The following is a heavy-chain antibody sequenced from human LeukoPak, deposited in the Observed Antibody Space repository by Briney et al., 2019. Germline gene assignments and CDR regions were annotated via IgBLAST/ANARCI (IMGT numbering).Heavy chain of an antibody. V-gene: IGHV3-9*01. CDR2: ISWNSGSI. CDR1: GFTFDDYA. J-gene: IGHJ5*02. Sequence: PGGSLRLSCAASGFTFDDYAMHWVRQAPGKGLEWVSGISWNSGSIGYADSVKGRFTISRDNAKNSLYLQMNSLRAEDTALYYCAKGFRSGWHNGGVNWFDPWGQGTLVTVSS. CDR3: AKGFRSGWHNGGVNWFDP. D-gene: IGHD6-19*01.